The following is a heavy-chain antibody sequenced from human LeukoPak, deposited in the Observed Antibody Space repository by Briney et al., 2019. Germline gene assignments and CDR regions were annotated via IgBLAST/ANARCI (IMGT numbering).Heavy chain of an antibody. V-gene: IGHV4-59*01. CDR3: ARGRCSGGSCGVVARYFDY. J-gene: IGHJ4*02. D-gene: IGHD2-15*01. CDR2: IYYSGSP. CDR1: GGSISGDY. Sequence: PSETLSLTCTVSGGSISGDYWSWIRQPPGKGLEWIGSIYYSGSPNYNPSLKSRVTISVDTSKNQFSLKLSSVTAADTAVYYCARGRCSGGSCGVVARYFDYWGQGILVTVSS.